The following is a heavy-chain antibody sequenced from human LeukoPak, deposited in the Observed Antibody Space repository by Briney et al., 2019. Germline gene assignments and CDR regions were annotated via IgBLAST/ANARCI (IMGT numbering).Heavy chain of an antibody. J-gene: IGHJ6*02. CDR2: ILPIFGTA. CDR1: GGTFSSYA. V-gene: IGHV1-69*05. CDR3: AREVAEELLVYYYYGMDV. Sequence: ASVKVSCKASGGTFSSYAISWVRQAPGQGLEWMGGILPIFGTANYAQKFQGRVTMTRDTSTSTVYMELSSLRSEDTAVYYCAREVAEELLVYYYYGMDVWGQGTTVTVSS. D-gene: IGHD1-26*01.